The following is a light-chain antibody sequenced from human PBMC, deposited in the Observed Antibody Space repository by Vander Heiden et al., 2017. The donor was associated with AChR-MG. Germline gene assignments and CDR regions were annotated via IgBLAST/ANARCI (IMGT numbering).Light chain of an antibody. CDR2: EVS. V-gene: IGLV2-8*01. J-gene: IGLJ2*01. CDR1: RSDIGAYND. CDR3: TSYGGFANLL. Sequence: QSALTQPPSASGSLGQSVTISCTGTRSDIGAYNDVSWYQQCPGKVPKLIIYEVSRRPSGVPDRFSASKSGSMASLTVSGLQAEDEADYYCTSYGGFANLLFGGGTRLTVL.